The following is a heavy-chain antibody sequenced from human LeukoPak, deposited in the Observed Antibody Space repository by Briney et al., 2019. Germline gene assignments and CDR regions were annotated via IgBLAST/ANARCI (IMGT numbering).Heavy chain of an antibody. V-gene: IGHV4-31*03. D-gene: IGHD3-16*02. J-gene: IGHJ4*02. CDR1: GGSISSGGYY. CDR2: IYYSGST. CDR3: ARGGSYRLFDY. Sequence: SETLSLTCTVSGGSISSGGYYWSWTRQHPGKGLEWIGYIYYSGSTYYNPSLKSRVIISPDTSKNQFSLKMNSVTAADTAVYYCARGGSYRLFDYWGQGTRVTVSS.